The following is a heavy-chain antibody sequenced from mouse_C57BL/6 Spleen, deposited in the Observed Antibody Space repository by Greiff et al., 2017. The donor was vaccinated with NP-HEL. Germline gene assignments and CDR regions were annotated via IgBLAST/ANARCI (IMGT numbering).Heavy chain of an antibody. CDR2: IWSDGST. Sequence: VHLVESGPGLVAPSQSLSIPCTVSGFSLTGSAVHWVRQPPGKGLEWLVVIWSDGSTTYNSALKSRLSISKDNAKSQVFLRINSLQTDDTSMCDCARHNPYYAMDYWGQGTSVTVSS. CDR3: ARHNPYYAMDY. J-gene: IGHJ4*01. CDR1: GFSLTGSA. V-gene: IGHV2-6-1*01.